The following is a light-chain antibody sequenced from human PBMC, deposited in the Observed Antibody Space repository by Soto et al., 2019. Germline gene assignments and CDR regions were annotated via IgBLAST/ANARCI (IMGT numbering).Light chain of an antibody. Sequence: THPAATLSAYSEERAKLSVRASESVIDNLAWLQQRPGQSPRLLIYGPATRATGIPGRYRGSGSRTEFTVTITSLHSEDVVVFYCPQHYKRPSGTIGQGTKVDIK. CDR2: GPA. J-gene: IGKJ1*01. V-gene: IGKV3-15*01. CDR1: ESVIDN. CDR3: PQHYKRPSGT.